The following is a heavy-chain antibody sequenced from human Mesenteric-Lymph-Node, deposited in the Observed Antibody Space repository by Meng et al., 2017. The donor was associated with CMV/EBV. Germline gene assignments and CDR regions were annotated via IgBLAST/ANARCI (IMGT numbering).Heavy chain of an antibody. D-gene: IGHD3-10*01. CDR2: IYYSGST. CDR1: GGSINSGGYY. Sequence: SETLSLTCTVSGGSINSGGYYWSWIRQHPGMGLEWIGYIYYSGSTYYNPSLKSRVSISLDTSKNQFSLKLNSVTAADTAVYYCAREIDADGSGSNFDGFDYWGQGTLVTVSS. CDR3: AREIDADGSGSNFDGFDY. J-gene: IGHJ4*02. V-gene: IGHV4-31*03.